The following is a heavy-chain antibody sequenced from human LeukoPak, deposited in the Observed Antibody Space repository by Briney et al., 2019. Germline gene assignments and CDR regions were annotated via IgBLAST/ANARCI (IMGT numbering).Heavy chain of an antibody. D-gene: IGHD6-19*01. CDR1: GGSISSYY. V-gene: IGHV4-4*07. Sequence: SETLSLTCTVSGGSISSYYWSWIRQPAGKGLEWIGRIYTSGSTNCNPSLKSRVTISVDTTKNQFSLNLSSVTAADTAVYYCARLRGQWLVLDYWGQGTLVTVSS. CDR2: IYTSGST. CDR3: ARLRGQWLVLDY. J-gene: IGHJ4*02.